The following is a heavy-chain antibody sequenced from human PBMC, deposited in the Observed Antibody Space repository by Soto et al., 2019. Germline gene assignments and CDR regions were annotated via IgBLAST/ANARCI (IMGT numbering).Heavy chain of an antibody. CDR3: ARVLGYNSSWWRHSAFDI. D-gene: IGHD6-13*01. CDR2: TSGYTGST. J-gene: IGHJ3*02. CDR1: GYSFTNYG. Sequence: ASVKVSCKASGYSFTNYGISWVRQAPGQGLEWMGWTSGYTGSTNYAQNLQGRVTMTTDTSTSTAYMELRSLRSDDTAVYYCARVLGYNSSWWRHSAFDIWGQGTMVTVSS. V-gene: IGHV1-18*01.